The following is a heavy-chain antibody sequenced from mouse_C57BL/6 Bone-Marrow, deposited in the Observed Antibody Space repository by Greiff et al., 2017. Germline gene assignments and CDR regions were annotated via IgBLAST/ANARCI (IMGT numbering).Heavy chain of an antibody. CDR1: GYTFTDYY. Sequence: VKLMESGAELVKPGASVKISCKASGYTFTDYYIHWVKQRPGQGLEWIGEIGPGNGSTSYNQKFKGKATLTADKSSSTAYMQLSSLTSEDAAVYFYARGDYDFAYWGQGTTLTVSS. V-gene: IGHV1-77*01. J-gene: IGHJ2*01. CDR2: IGPGNGST. D-gene: IGHD1-1*01. CDR3: ARGDYDFAY.